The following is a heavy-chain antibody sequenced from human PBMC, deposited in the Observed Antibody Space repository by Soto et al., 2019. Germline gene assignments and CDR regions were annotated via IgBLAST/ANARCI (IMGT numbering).Heavy chain of an antibody. CDR2: ISSSATTK. Sequence: EVQLVESGGGLVQPGGSLRLSCVASGFTFSTYSMNWVRQAPGKGLEWVSYISSSATTKYYADSVKGRFTISRDNAKTSLYLQMNSLRDEDTAVYYCARRLGSLSGTTDYYYGVDVWGQGTTVTVS. CDR3: ARRLGSLSGTTDYYYGVDV. D-gene: IGHD1-7*01. V-gene: IGHV3-48*02. CDR1: GFTFSTYS. J-gene: IGHJ6*02.